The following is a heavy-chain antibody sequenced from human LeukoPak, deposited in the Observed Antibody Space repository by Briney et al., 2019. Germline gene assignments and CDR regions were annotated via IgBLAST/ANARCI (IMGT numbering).Heavy chain of an antibody. CDR3: ATAQRGYSYGFDY. J-gene: IGHJ4*02. D-gene: IGHD5-18*01. Sequence: GGSLRLSCAASGFTVSSNYMSWVRQAPGKGLEWVSVIYSGGSTYYADSVKGRFTIPRHNSKNTLYLQMNSLRAEDTAVYYCATAQRGYSYGFDYWGQGTLVTVSS. V-gene: IGHV3-53*04. CDR2: IYSGGST. CDR1: GFTVSSNY.